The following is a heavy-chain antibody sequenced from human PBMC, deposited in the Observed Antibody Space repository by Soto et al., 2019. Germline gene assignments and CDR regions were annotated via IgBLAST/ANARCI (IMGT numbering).Heavy chain of an antibody. CDR3: AREDFSRFDY. Sequence: PGVSLRLSCAVSGLTFSSYAMHWVRRAPGKGLEWVAVIWFDGTNEYYADSVKGRFTISRDNSKNTLYLQMNSLRAEDTAVYYCAREDFSRFDYWGQGTPVTGSS. CDR2: IWFDGTNE. CDR1: GLTFSSYA. D-gene: IGHD3-3*01. V-gene: IGHV3-33*01. J-gene: IGHJ4*02.